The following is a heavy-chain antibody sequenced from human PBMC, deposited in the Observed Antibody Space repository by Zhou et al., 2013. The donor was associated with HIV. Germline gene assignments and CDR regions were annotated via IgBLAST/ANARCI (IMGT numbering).Heavy chain of an antibody. V-gene: IGHV1-2*02. J-gene: IGHJ4*02. Sequence: QVQLVHSGAEVKKPGASVKVSCKASGYTFSNYFIHWVRQAPGQGLEWMGWINPKSGGTNYAQKFRGRVTMTRDTSISTTYMELRRLRSDDTAVYYCARATFVQYYDGSHYLDYWGQGTLVTVSS. D-gene: IGHD3-22*01. CDR2: INPKSGGT. CDR1: GYTFSNYF. CDR3: ARATFVQYYDGSHYLDY.